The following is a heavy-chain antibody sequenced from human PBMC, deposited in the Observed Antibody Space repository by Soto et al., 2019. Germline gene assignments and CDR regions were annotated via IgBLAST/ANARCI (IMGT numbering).Heavy chain of an antibody. CDR3: AREQVRYGDDWYFDL. D-gene: IGHD4-17*01. CDR2: ISAYNGNT. Sequence: ASVNVSCKASGYTFTSYGISWVRQAPGQGLEWMGWISAYNGNTNYAQKLQGRVTMTTDTSTSTAYMELRSLRSDDTAVYYCAREQVRYGDDWYFDLWGRGTLVTVSS. V-gene: IGHV1-18*01. CDR1: GYTFTSYG. J-gene: IGHJ2*01.